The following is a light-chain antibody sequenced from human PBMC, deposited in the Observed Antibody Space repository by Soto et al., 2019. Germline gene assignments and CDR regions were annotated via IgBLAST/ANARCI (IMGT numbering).Light chain of an antibody. V-gene: IGLV2-14*01. CDR3: SSYSSSTLYV. Sequence: QSALTQPASVSGSPGQSITISCTGASSVVGAYNYVSWYQQHPGKAPKLLIYDVSNRPSGVSNRFSGSKSGNTASLTISGLEADDEADYCCSSYSSSTLYVFAPGTKVTVL. CDR2: DVS. J-gene: IGLJ1*01. CDR1: SSVVGAYNY.